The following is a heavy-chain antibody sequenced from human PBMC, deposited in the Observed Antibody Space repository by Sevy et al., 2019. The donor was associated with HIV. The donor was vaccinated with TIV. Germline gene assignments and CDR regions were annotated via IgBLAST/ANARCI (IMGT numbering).Heavy chain of an antibody. CDR1: GFTFINYA. Sequence: GGSLRLSCAASGFTFINYAMNWVRQAPGMGLEWVSLITGSAGSTYYADSVKGRFTISRDPSKNTVYLQMNSLRAEDTAIYYCANGNFRPLPLYGMDVWGQGTTVTVSS. J-gene: IGHJ6*02. CDR3: ANGNFRPLPLYGMDV. V-gene: IGHV3-23*01. CDR2: ITGSAGST. D-gene: IGHD4-4*01.